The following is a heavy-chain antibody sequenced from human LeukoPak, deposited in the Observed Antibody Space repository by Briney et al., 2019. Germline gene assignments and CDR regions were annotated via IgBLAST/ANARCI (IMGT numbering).Heavy chain of an antibody. CDR3: ARDSETGTTGYYYYYMDV. Sequence: GGSLRLSCTASGFTFSIFGMHWVRQAPGQGLEWMGGIIPIFGTANYAQKFQGRVTITADESTSTAYMELSSLRSEDTAVYYCARDSETGTTGYYYYYMDVWGKGTTVTVSS. CDR1: GFTFSIFG. J-gene: IGHJ6*03. CDR2: IIPIFGTA. D-gene: IGHD1-7*01. V-gene: IGHV1-69*01.